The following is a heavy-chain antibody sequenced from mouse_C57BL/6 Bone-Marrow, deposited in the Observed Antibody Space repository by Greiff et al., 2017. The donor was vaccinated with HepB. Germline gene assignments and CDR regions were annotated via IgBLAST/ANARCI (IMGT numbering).Heavy chain of an antibody. V-gene: IGHV5-9-1*02. CDR1: GFTFSSYA. CDR2: ISSGGDYI. J-gene: IGHJ2*01. Sequence: EVQLVESGGGLVQPGGSLKLSCAASGFTFSSYAMSWVRQTPEKRLEWVAYISSGGDYIYYADTEKGRFTISRDNARNTLYLQMSSLKSEDTAMYYCTRDYYGSSYGYWGQGTTLTVSS. D-gene: IGHD1-1*01. CDR3: TRDYYGSSYGY.